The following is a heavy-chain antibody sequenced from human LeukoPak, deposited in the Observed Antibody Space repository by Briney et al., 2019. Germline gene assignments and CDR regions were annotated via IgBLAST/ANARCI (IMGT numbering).Heavy chain of an antibody. CDR2: INTDGSST. J-gene: IGHJ3*02. V-gene: IGHV3-74*01. Sequence: GGSLRLSCAASGFTFSDYYMSWIRQAPGKGLVWVSRINTDGSSTSYADSVKGRFTISRDNAKNTLYLQMNSLRAEDTAVYYCARDLYDSSGYYHDAFDIWGQGTMVTVSS. CDR3: ARDLYDSSGYYHDAFDI. CDR1: GFTFSDYY. D-gene: IGHD3-22*01.